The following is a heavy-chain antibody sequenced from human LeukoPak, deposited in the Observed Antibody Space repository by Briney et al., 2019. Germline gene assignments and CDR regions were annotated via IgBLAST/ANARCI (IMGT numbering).Heavy chain of an antibody. CDR2: ISGSGDST. J-gene: IGHJ4*02. D-gene: IGHD1-26*01. Sequence: GGSLRLSCAASGFTFSSSAMSWVRQAPGKGLEWVSAISGSGDSTYYADSVKGRFTISRDNSKNMLYLQMNSLRAEDTAVYYCAKVGGSYHFAYWGQGTLVSVSS. V-gene: IGHV3-23*01. CDR3: AKVGGSYHFAY. CDR1: GFTFSSSA.